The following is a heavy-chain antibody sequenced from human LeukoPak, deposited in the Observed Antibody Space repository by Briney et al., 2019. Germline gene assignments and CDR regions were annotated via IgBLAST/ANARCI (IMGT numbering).Heavy chain of an antibody. J-gene: IGHJ4*02. CDR3: ARHKSYYGSGNYFDY. Sequence: SETLSLTCTVSGGSISSYYWSWIRQPPGKGLEWIGYIYYSGSTNYNPSLKSRVIISVDTSKNQFSLKLSSVTAADTAVYYCARHKSYYGSGNYFDYWGQGTLVTVSS. CDR2: IYYSGST. D-gene: IGHD3-10*01. CDR1: GGSISSYY. V-gene: IGHV4-59*08.